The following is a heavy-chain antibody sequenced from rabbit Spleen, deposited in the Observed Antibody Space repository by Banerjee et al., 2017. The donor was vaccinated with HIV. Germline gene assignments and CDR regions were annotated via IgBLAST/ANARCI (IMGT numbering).Heavy chain of an antibody. V-gene: IGHV1S45*01. CDR3: ARAGEGGDGYLNL. D-gene: IGHD5-1*01. Sequence: QEQLVESGGDLVKPGASLTLTCIASGVSFSGSSYMCWVRQAPGKGLEWIACIYVGSGGGTKYPSWAKGRFTISKTSSTTVTLQMASLTVADTATYFCARAGEGGDGYLNLWGQGTLVTVS. CDR1: GVSFSGSSY. CDR2: IYVGSGGGT. J-gene: IGHJ4*01.